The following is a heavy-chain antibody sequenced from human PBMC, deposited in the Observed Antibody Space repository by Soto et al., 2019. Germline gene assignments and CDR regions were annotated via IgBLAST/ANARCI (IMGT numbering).Heavy chain of an antibody. CDR2: IWYDGSHK. CDR1: GFTFSSYR. J-gene: IGHJ3*02. V-gene: IGHV3-33*01. D-gene: IGHD5-12*01. CDR3: ARPRYSGEDPDALEI. Sequence: QVQLVESGGAVVQPGTSLRLSCTASGFTFSSYRMHWVRQAPGKGLEWVAIIWYDGSHKFYVDSVKGRFAVSRDNSKNTVYLQMNSLTGEETAVYYCARPRYSGEDPDALEIWGRGTLVTISS.